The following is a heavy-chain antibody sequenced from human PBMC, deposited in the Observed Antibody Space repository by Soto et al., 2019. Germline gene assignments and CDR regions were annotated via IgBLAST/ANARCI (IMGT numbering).Heavy chain of an antibody. CDR2: ISATGGGT. Sequence: GGSLRLSCAASGFKFSNYAMSWVRQAPGKGLEWVSLISATGGGTYYADSVKGRFTISRDNSHNTLYPQVHSLTAEDTAVYYCAKDRRAGGNSAFYFDFWGQGAQVTVSS. V-gene: IGHV3-23*01. CDR1: GFKFSNYA. D-gene: IGHD3-16*01. CDR3: AKDRRAGGNSAFYFDF. J-gene: IGHJ4*02.